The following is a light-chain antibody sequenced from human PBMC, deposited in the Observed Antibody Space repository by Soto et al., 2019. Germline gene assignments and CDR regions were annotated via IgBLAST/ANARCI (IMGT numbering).Light chain of an antibody. CDR3: QQYGSAPKT. CDR2: GAS. Sequence: EIVLTQSPGTLSLSPGERATLSCRASQSVSSIYLGWYQQKPGQAPRLLIHGASNRATGIPDRFTGSGSGTDFTLTISRLEPEDFAVYYGQQYGSAPKTFGQGTEVEIK. V-gene: IGKV3-20*01. CDR1: QSVSSIY. J-gene: IGKJ1*01.